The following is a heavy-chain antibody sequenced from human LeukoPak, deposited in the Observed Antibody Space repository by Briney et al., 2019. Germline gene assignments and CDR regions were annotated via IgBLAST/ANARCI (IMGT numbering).Heavy chain of an antibody. Sequence: SVKVSCKASGGTFSSYAISWVRLAPGQGLEWMGGIIPIFGTANYAQKFQGTATITTDQSTSTPYMDLTSLSSEDTAVYYCARVTSGYSYGLNWYSDLWGRGTLVTVSS. V-gene: IGHV1-69*05. D-gene: IGHD5-18*01. J-gene: IGHJ2*01. CDR3: ARVTSGYSYGLNWYSDL. CDR2: IIPIFGTA. CDR1: GGTFSSYA.